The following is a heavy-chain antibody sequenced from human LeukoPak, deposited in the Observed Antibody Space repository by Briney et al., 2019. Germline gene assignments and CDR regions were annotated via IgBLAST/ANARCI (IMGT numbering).Heavy chain of an antibody. V-gene: IGHV4-59*08. D-gene: IGHD5-24*01. CDR3: AGIQSYYFDY. CDR2: IYYSGST. Sequence: SETLSLTCTVSGGSISSYYWSWIRQPPGKGLEWIGYIYYSGSTNYNPSLKSRVTMSLDTSKNQFSLKVTSVTAADTAVYYCAGIQSYYFDYWGQGTLVTVSS. CDR1: GGSISSYY. J-gene: IGHJ4*02.